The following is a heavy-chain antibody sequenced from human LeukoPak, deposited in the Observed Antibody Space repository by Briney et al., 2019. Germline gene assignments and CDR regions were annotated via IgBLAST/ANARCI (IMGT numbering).Heavy chain of an antibody. V-gene: IGHV4-39*07. J-gene: IGHJ6*03. CDR2: IYYSGST. D-gene: IGHD6-13*01. Sequence: SSETLSLTCTVSGGSISSSSYYWGWIRQPPGKGLEWIGSIYYSGSTYYNPSLKSRVTISVDTSKNQFSLKLSSVTAADTAVYYCARDLSRYWGAGTYYYYYMDVWGKGTTVTVSS. CDR3: ARDLSRYWGAGTYYYYYMDV. CDR1: GGSISSSSYY.